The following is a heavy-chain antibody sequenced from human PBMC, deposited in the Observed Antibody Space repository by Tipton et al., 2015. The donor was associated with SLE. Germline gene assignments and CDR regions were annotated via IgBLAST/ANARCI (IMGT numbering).Heavy chain of an antibody. CDR3: ARGGSYYFDNSDSGYYMDV. J-gene: IGHJ6*03. V-gene: IGHV3-30*03. CDR1: GFTFRSHA. D-gene: IGHD3-22*01. CDR2: ISGDGTAI. Sequence: SLRLSCAASGFTFRSHAMHWVRQVQGKGLEWVAVISGDGTAIHYVDSVKGRFTISRDNSRNTVYVQMNSLRPQDTAVYYCARGGSYYFDNSDSGYYMDVWGKGITVTVSS.